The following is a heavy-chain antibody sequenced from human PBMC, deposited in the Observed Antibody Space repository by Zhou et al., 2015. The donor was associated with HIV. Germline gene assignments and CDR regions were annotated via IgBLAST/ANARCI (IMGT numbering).Heavy chain of an antibody. J-gene: IGHJ4*02. CDR3: ARDYCSGGSCPGRFDY. V-gene: IGHV1-46*01. CDR1: GYTFTSYY. Sequence: HVQLVQSGAEVKKPGASVKVSCKASGYTFTSYYMHWVRQAPGQGLEWMGIINPSGGSTSYAQKFQGRVTMTRDTSTSTVYMELSSLRSEDTAVYYCARDYCSGGSCPGRFDYWGQGTLVTVSS. CDR2: INPSGGST. D-gene: IGHD2-15*01.